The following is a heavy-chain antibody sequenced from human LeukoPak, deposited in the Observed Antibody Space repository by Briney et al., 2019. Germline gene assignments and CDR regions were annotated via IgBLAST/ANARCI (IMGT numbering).Heavy chain of an antibody. CDR3: ATVPTQITFGGVTSLANFDY. Sequence: RGSLRLSCAASGFTFSSYAMSWVRQAPGKGLEWVSAISGSGGSTYYADSVKGRFTISRDNSKNTLYLQMNSLRAEDTAVYYCATVPTQITFGGVTSLANFDYWGQGTLVTVSS. J-gene: IGHJ4*02. CDR1: GFTFSSYA. V-gene: IGHV3-23*01. D-gene: IGHD3-16*01. CDR2: ISGSGGST.